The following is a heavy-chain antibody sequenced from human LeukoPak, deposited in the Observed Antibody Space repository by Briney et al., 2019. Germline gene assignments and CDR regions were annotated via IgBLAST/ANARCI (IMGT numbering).Heavy chain of an antibody. CDR2: IYYSGST. D-gene: IGHD1-26*01. CDR1: GGSISSGDYY. V-gene: IGHV4-30-4*08. CDR3: ARESGGSYYSSFDY. Sequence: SETVSLTCTVSGGSISSGDYYWSWIRQPPGKGLEWIGYIYYSGSTYYNPSLKSRVTISVDTSKNQFSLKLSSVTAADTAVYYCARESGGSYYSSFDYWGQGTLVTVSS. J-gene: IGHJ4*02.